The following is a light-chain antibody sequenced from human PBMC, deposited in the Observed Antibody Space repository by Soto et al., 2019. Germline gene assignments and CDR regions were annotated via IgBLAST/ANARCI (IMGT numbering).Light chain of an antibody. CDR1: SSDVGGYDF. J-gene: IGLJ1*01. CDR2: EVS. V-gene: IGLV2-8*01. Sequence: QSVLTQPPSASGSPGQSVTISCTGTSSDVGGYDFVSWYQHHPGKAPKLMIYEVSKRPSGVPDRFSGSKSGNTASLTVSGLQAEDEADYFCSSYGGNNNYVFGSGTKVTVL. CDR3: SSYGGNNNYV.